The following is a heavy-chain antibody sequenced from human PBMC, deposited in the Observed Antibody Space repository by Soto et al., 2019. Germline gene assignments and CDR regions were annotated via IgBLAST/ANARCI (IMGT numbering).Heavy chain of an antibody. CDR2: INSDGSRT. Sequence: EVQLVESGGGLVQPGGSLRLSCAASGFTFSNHRLHWVRQAPGKGLVWVSRINSDGSRTSYADSVKGRFTVSRDNAKNTLYLQMNSLRAEDTAVYYCGRDRFPHLGEFSPIDYWGQGTLITVSS. V-gene: IGHV3-74*01. CDR1: GFTFSNHR. J-gene: IGHJ4*02. D-gene: IGHD3-16*02. CDR3: GRDRFPHLGEFSPIDY.